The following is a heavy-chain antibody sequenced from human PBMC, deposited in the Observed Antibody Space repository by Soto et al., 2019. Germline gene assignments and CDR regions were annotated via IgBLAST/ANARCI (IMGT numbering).Heavy chain of an antibody. V-gene: IGHV1-18*04. J-gene: IGHJ5*02. CDR1: GYTFTSYG. CDR2: ISAYNGNT. Sequence: ASVKVSCKASGYTFTSYGISWVRQAPGRGLEWMGWISAYNGNTNYAQKLQGRVTMTTDTSTSTAYMELRSLRSDDTAVYYCARELDGLEESITIFGVVTPGGWFDPWGQGTLVTVSS. CDR3: ARELDGLEESITIFGVVTPGGWFDP. D-gene: IGHD3-3*01.